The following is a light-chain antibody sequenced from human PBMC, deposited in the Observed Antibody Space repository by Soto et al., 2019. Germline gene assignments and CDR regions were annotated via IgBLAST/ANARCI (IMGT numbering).Light chain of an antibody. Sequence: DLQLTPSPSSLSASVGDRVTITCRASPNIRNYLKWYQQTPGKAPKLRFYAAYSLPSGVPSRFSGSGSGTDFTLTSSRLQPEDVATYYWQQSARTPYSFGQGTKRESK. CDR2: AAY. J-gene: IGKJ2*03. V-gene: IGKV1-39*01. CDR1: PNIRNY. CDR3: QQSARTPYS.